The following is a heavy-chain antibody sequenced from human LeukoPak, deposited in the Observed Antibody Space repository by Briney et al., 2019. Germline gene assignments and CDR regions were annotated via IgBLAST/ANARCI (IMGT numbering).Heavy chain of an antibody. CDR1: GFTFTTYW. CDR3: AKDAGSTGVNWFDP. Sequence: PGGSLRLSCVASGFTFTTYWMHWVRQAPGKGLEWVSGISWNSGSIGYADSVKGRFTISRDNAKNSLYLQMNSLRAEDMGLYYCAKDAGSTGVNWFDPWGQGTLVTVSS. V-gene: IGHV3-9*03. J-gene: IGHJ5*02. CDR2: ISWNSGSI. D-gene: IGHD4-23*01.